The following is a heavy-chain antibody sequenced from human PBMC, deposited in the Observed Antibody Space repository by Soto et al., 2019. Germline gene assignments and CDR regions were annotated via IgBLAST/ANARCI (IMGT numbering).Heavy chain of an antibody. J-gene: IGHJ4*02. Sequence: SETLSLTCTVSGGSIGNYFCNWIRQPAGKGLEWIGRIDNSGSTNYNPSLKSRITMSADTSRNQFSLKLNSVTAADTAVYYCARGGQDFWSGPFDYWGQGALVTVSS. V-gene: IGHV4-4*07. CDR2: IDNSGST. CDR3: ARGGQDFWSGPFDY. D-gene: IGHD3-3*01. CDR1: GGSIGNYF.